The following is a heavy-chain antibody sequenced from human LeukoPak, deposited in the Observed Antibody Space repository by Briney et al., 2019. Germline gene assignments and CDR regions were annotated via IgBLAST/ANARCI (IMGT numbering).Heavy chain of an antibody. CDR3: ARDLRGYGMDV. CDR2: IYSGGST. CDR1: GFTVSSNY. V-gene: IGHV3-66*01. J-gene: IGHJ6*02. Sequence: GGSLRLSCAASGFTVSSNYMSWVRQAPGKGLEWVSAIYSGGSTYYADSVKGRFTISRDNSKNTLYLQMNSLRAEDTAVYYCARDLRGYGMDVWGQGTTVTVSS.